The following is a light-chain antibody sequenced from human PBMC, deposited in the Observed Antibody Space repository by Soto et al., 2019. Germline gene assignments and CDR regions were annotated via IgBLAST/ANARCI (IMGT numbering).Light chain of an antibody. Sequence: DFVMTQAPDSLAVSLGERATINCKSSQSVLYNSNNKNHLGWFQQKPGHPPKLLIYGASFRPSGVPDRFSGSGFGTDFTHTIGSLQAEDVAVYYCQQYYSIPFTFGQETKLEI. J-gene: IGKJ2*01. V-gene: IGKV4-1*01. CDR1: QSVLYNSNNKNH. CDR3: QQYYSIPFT. CDR2: GAS.